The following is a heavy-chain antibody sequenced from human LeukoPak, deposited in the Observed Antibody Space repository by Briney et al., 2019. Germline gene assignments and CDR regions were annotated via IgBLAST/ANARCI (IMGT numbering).Heavy chain of an antibody. V-gene: IGHV3-21*01. CDR2: ISSSSSYI. CDR3: ARGYSSGWPKLYYFGY. CDR1: GFTFSSYS. J-gene: IGHJ4*02. Sequence: GGSLRLSCAASGFTFSSYSMNWVRQAPGKGLEWVSSISSSSSYIYYADSVKGRFTISRDNAKNSLYLQMNSLRAEDTAVYYCARGYSSGWPKLYYFGYWGQGTLVTVSS. D-gene: IGHD6-19*01.